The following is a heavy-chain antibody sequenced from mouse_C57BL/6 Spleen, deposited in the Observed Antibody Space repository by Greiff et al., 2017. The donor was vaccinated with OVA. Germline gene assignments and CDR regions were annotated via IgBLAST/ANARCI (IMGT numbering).Heavy chain of an antibody. J-gene: IGHJ1*03. D-gene: IGHD1-1*01. Sequence: VQLKESGPGLVAPSQSLSITCTVSGFSLTSYAISWVRQPPGKGLEWLGVIWTGGGTNYNSALKSRLSISKDNSKSQVFLKMNSLQTDDTARYYCARMDGNHYAWYFDVWGTGTTVTVSS. CDR2: IWTGGGT. V-gene: IGHV2-9-1*01. CDR1: GFSLTSYA. CDR3: ARMDGNHYAWYFDV.